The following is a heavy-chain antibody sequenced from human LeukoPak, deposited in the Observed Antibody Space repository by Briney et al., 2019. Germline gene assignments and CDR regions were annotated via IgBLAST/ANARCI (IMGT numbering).Heavy chain of an antibody. CDR1: GGFIGSGRYY. V-gene: IGHV4-31*03. D-gene: IGHD6-19*01. Sequence: PSETLSLTCNVSGGFIGSGRYYWSWVRQFPGKGLEYMGYSHNSGDTYYNPSLKGRAVITRDTSRNQFSLSLTSVTAADTAVYYCAKGGYSSGWYGDTWGQGIPVTV. CDR3: AKGGYSSGWYGDT. CDR2: SHNSGDT. J-gene: IGHJ5*02.